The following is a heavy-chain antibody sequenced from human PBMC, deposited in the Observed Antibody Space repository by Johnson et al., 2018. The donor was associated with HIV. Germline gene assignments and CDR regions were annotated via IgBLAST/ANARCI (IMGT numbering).Heavy chain of an antibody. CDR1: GFTFSSYG. CDR2: IWYDGSNE. J-gene: IGHJ3*02. CDR3: AKSPGKDHGGNSGAFHI. Sequence: VQLVESGGGVVQPGRSLRLSCAASGFTFSSYGMHWVRQAPGKGLEWVAVIWYDGSNEHYADSVKGRFTISRDNSKNTPYLQMSSLRAEDTAVYYCAKSPGKDHGGNSGAFHIWGQGTMVTVSS. D-gene: IGHD4-23*01. V-gene: IGHV3-33*06.